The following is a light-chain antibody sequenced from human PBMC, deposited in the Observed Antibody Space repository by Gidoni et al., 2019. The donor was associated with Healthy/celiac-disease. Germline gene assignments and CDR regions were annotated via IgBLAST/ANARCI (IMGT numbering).Light chain of an antibody. CDR1: QSVSSSY. CDR3: QQYGSSPET. J-gene: IGKJ2*01. V-gene: IGKV3-20*01. CDR2: GAS. Sequence: SQSVSSSYLAWYQQKPGQAPRLLIYGASSRATGIPDRFSGRGSGTDFTLTISRLEPEDFAVYYCQQYGSSPETFGQGTKLEIK.